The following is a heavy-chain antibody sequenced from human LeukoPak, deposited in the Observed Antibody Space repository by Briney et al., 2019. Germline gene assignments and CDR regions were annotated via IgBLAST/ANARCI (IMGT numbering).Heavy chain of an antibody. CDR2: IKSKTDGGTT. J-gene: IGHJ4*02. D-gene: IGHD3-22*01. CDR1: GFTFSNAW. V-gene: IGHV3-15*01. Sequence: GGSLRLSCAASGFTFSNAWMSWVRQAPGKGLEWVGRIKSKTDGGTTDYAAPVKGRFTISRDDSKNTLYLQMNSLKTEDTAVYYCTTEYYYDSSGYYQVDYWGQGTLVTVSS. CDR3: TTEYYYDSSGYYQVDY.